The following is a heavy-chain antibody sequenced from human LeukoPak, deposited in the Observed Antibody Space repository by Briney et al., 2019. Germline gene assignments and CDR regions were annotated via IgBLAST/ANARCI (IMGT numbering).Heavy chain of an antibody. D-gene: IGHD4-17*01. CDR1: GFTFSSYW. Sequence: PGGSLRLSCAASGFTFSSYWMHWVRLVPGKGLGWVSRINNDGSYTSYADSVTGRFTISRDNAKNTLYLQMNSLRAEDTAVYYCGRVQREMTTDDYWGQGTLVTVSS. CDR3: GRVQREMTTDDY. J-gene: IGHJ4*02. CDR2: INNDGSYT. V-gene: IGHV3-74*01.